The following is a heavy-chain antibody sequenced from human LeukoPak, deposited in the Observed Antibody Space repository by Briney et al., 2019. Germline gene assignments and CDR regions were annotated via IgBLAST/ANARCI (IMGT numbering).Heavy chain of an antibody. CDR2: IYSGGST. Sequence: GGSLRLSCAASGFTVSSNYMSWVRQAPGKGLEWVSVIYSGGSTYYADSVKGRFTISRDNFKNTLYLQMNSLRAEDTAVYYCAREPDYDILTGPALRYMDVWGKGTTVTVSS. CDR1: GFTVSSNY. V-gene: IGHV3-53*01. J-gene: IGHJ6*03. CDR3: AREPDYDILTGPALRYMDV. D-gene: IGHD3-9*01.